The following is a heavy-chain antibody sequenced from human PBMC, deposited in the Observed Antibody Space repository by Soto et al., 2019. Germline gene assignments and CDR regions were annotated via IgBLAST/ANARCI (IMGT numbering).Heavy chain of an antibody. Sequence: PGGSLRLSCAASGFTFSSYAMNWVRQAPGKGLEWVSAISGSGGSTYYADSVKGRFTISRDNSKNTLYLQMNSLRAEDTAVYYCANERYSSGYYRFDYWGQGTLVTVSS. D-gene: IGHD3-22*01. CDR3: ANERYSSGYYRFDY. CDR2: ISGSGGST. J-gene: IGHJ4*02. V-gene: IGHV3-23*01. CDR1: GFTFSSYA.